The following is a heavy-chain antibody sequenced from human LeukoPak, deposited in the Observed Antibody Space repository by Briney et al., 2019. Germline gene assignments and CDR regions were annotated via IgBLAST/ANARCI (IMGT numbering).Heavy chain of an antibody. CDR1: GFTFDDYA. D-gene: IGHD1-26*01. V-gene: IGHV3-9*01. J-gene: IGHJ4*02. CDR2: ISWNSGSI. CDR3: AKDHRRYSGSLYYFDY. Sequence: PGGSLRLSCAASGFTFDDYAMHWVRQAPGKGLEWVSGISWNSGSIGYADSVKGRFTISRDNAKNSLYLQMNSLRAEDTALYYCAKDHRRYSGSLYYFDYWGQGTLVTVSS.